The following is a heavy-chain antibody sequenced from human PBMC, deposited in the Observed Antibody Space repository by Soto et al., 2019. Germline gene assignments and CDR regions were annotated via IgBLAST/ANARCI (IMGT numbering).Heavy chain of an antibody. V-gene: IGHV3-66*01. CDR2: IYSGGST. J-gene: IGHJ5*02. CDR1: GFTVSSNY. D-gene: IGHD3-22*01. CDR3: ARASYTMIVVVT. Sequence: GGSLRLSCAASGFTVSSNYMSWVRQAPGKGLEWVSVIYSGGSTYYADSVKGRFTISRDNSKNTLYLQMNSLRAEDTAVYYCARASYTMIVVVTWGQGTLVTVSS.